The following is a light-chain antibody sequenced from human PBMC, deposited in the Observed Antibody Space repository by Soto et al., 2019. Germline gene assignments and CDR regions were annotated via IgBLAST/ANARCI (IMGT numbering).Light chain of an antibody. CDR2: EAT. V-gene: IGLV2-23*01. Sequence: QSALTQPASVSGSPEQSITISCTGTSNDVGRYNLVSWYQQHPGKAPKVMIYEATKRPSGVSNRFAGSKSGNTASLTISGLQAEDGADYYCGASAGSGTVVFGGGTTLPVL. CDR3: GASAGSGTVV. J-gene: IGLJ3*02. CDR1: SNDVGRYNL.